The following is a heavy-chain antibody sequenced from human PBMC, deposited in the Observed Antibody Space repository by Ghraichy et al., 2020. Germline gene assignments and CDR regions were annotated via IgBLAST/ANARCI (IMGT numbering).Heavy chain of an antibody. J-gene: IGHJ4*02. Sequence: SETMSLTCTVSGGSISSYYWSWIRQPAGKGLEWIGRIYTSGSTNYNPSLKSRVTMSVDTSKNQFSLKLSSVTAADTAVYYCARVFMIYCGGDCYSPYQYYFDYWGQGTLVTVSS. CDR1: GGSISSYY. CDR3: ARVFMIYCGGDCYSPYQYYFDY. CDR2: IYTSGST. D-gene: IGHD2-21*02. V-gene: IGHV4-4*07.